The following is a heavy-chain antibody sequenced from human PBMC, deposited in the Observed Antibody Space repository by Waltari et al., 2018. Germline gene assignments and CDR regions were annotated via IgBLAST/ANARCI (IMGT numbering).Heavy chain of an antibody. CDR1: GYSFHDSY. Sequence: QVHLVQSGTEVKKPGASVNVSCKASGYSFHDSYIHWVRQAPGQGLEWMGYVNPRTGGTNFAHKFQGRVTVTSDSRTTTAYMEVRGLISDDTAVFYCARGARADYLWGSYTDNWGQGTLVTVSS. D-gene: IGHD3-16*01. CDR3: ARGARADYLWGSYTDN. V-gene: IGHV1-2*02. J-gene: IGHJ4*02. CDR2: VNPRTGGT.